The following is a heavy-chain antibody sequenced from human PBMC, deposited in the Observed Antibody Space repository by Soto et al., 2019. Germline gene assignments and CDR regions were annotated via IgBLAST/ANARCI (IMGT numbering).Heavy chain of an antibody. CDR2: MNQDGSEK. D-gene: IGHD6-19*01. V-gene: IGHV3-7*01. J-gene: IGHJ3*02. CDR1: GFSFSSYW. Sequence: GGSLRLSCEASGFSFSSYWMSWVRQAPGKGLEWVANMNQDGSEKNYVDSVKGRFTISRDNAKNSLYLQMNSLRVEDTAVYYCARVRGWNDAFDIWGQGTMVTVSS. CDR3: ARVRGWNDAFDI.